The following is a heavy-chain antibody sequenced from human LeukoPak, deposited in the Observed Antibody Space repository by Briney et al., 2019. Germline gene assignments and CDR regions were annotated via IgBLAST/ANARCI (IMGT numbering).Heavy chain of an antibody. D-gene: IGHD5-24*01. CDR1: GYSFTNYW. V-gene: IGHV5-51*01. CDR3: ARGRAYNYSPDY. Sequence: GESLKISCKGSGYSFTNYWIGWVRQVPGKGLKWMGIIYPGDSDTRYSPSFQGQVTISADKSINTAYLQWSSLKASDTAMYYCARGRAYNYSPDYWGQGTLVTVSS. CDR2: IYPGDSDT. J-gene: IGHJ4*02.